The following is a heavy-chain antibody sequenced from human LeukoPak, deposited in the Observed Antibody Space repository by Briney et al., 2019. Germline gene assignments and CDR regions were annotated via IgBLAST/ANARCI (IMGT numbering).Heavy chain of an antibody. V-gene: IGHV4-31*03. Sequence: SQTLSLTCTVSGGAISDDYYWSWTRQHPGKGLEWIGDIHYSGLTYYNPSLKSRVAISVDTSKNQFSLKLSSVSAADTAVYYCAGKPKALYYFDYWGQGTLVTVSS. CDR2: IHYSGLT. CDR3: AGKPKALYYFDY. CDR1: GGAISDDYY. J-gene: IGHJ4*02.